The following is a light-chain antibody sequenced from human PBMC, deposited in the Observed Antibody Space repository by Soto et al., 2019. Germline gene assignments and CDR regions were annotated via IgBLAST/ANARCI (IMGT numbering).Light chain of an antibody. Sequence: EFVLAQSPFTRSLSPGERATLSCRASQSFRGLLAWYQQKPGQAPRLLIYDAYNRATGIPPRFSGSGSGTDFTLTISSLEPEDSAVYYCQQRHMWPITFGQGTRLEIK. CDR1: QSFRGL. CDR3: QQRHMWPIT. CDR2: DAY. J-gene: IGKJ5*01. V-gene: IGKV3-11*01.